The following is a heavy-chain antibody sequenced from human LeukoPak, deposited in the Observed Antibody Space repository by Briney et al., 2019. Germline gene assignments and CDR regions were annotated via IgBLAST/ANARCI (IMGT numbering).Heavy chain of an antibody. CDR3: ARDRGDYYDSSGYYYRYYYYYMDV. J-gene: IGHJ6*03. Sequence: SETLSLTCAVYGGSFSGYYWSWIRQPPGKGLEWIGEINHSGSTKYNPSLKSRVTISVDTSKNQFSLKLSSVTAADTAVYYCARDRGDYYDSSGYYYRYYYYYMDVWGKGTTVTVSS. CDR1: GGSFSGYY. CDR2: INHSGST. D-gene: IGHD3-22*01. V-gene: IGHV4-34*01.